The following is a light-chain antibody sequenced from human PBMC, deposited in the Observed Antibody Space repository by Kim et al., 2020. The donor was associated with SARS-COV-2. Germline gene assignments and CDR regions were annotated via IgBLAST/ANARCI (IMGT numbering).Light chain of an antibody. J-gene: IGLJ3*02. V-gene: IGLV2-14*03. CDR3: SSYTSSSTPV. CDR2: DVS. CDR1: SSEVGGYNY. Sequence: QSALTQPASVSGSPGQSINISCTGTSSEVGGYNYVSWYQQHPGKAPKLMIYDVSNRPSGVSNRFSGSKSGNTASLTISGLQAEDEAAYYCSSYTSSSTPVFGGGTQLTIL.